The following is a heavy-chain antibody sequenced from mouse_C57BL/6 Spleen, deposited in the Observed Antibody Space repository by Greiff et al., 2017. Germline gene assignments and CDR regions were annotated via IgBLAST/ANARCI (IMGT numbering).Heavy chain of an antibody. CDR2: IDPSDSYT. V-gene: IGHV1-59*01. CDR1: GYTFTSYW. D-gene: IGHD1-1*01. CDR3: AREDYGSSWYFDV. J-gene: IGHJ1*03. Sequence: VQLQQSGAELVRPGTSVKLSCKASGYTFTSYWMHWVKQRPGQGLEWIGVIDPSDSYTNYNQKFKGKATVTVDTSSRTAYMQLSSLTSEDSAVYYCAREDYGSSWYFDVWGTGTTVTVSS.